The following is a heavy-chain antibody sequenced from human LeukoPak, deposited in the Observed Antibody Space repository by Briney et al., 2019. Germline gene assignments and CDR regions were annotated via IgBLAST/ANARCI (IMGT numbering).Heavy chain of an antibody. J-gene: IGHJ5*02. CDR1: GFTFSDYY. V-gene: IGHV3-11*01. CDR2: ISSSGSTI. Sequence: GALRLSCAASGFTFSDYYMSWIRQAPGKGLEWVSYISSSGSTIYYADSVKGRFTISRDNAKNSLYLQMNSLRAEDTAVYYCARGVDYGDYGNWFDPWGQGTLVTVSS. D-gene: IGHD4-17*01. CDR3: ARGVDYGDYGNWFDP.